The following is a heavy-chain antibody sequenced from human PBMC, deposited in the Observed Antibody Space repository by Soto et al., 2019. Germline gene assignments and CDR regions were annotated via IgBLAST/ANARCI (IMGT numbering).Heavy chain of an antibody. CDR2: IYWDDDK. Sequence: QITLKESGPTLVKPTQTLTLTCTFSGFSLSTRGVSVGWIRQPPGKALDWLALIYWDDDKRYSPSLKSRLTITKDTXXNXVXXTMTNMDPVDTATYYCAHVLGYCSGGSCYSGPSDYWGQGTLVTVSS. D-gene: IGHD2-15*01. J-gene: IGHJ4*02. CDR1: GFSLSTRGVS. V-gene: IGHV2-5*02. CDR3: AHVLGYCSGGSCYSGPSDY.